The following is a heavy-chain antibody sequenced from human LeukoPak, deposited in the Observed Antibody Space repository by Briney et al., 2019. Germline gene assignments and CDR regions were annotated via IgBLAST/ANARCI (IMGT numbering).Heavy chain of an antibody. Sequence: GGSLRLSCVASGFTFSSYWMHWVRPAPGKGLVWVSRINTDGGTTTYADSVKGRFTISRDNAKNTLYLQMNSLRAEDTDEYYCARGSALAYYVDVWGKGTTVTVSS. CDR1: GFTFSSYW. J-gene: IGHJ6*03. CDR2: INTDGGTT. CDR3: ARGSALAYYVDV. V-gene: IGHV3-74*01.